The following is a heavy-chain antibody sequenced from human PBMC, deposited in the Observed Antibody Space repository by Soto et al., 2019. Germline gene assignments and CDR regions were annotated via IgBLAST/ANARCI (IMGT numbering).Heavy chain of an antibody. D-gene: IGHD3-3*01. J-gene: IGHJ5*02. Sequence: SETLSLTCTVSGVSITSGDYYWNWIRQPPGKGLEWIGNIDYSGNTYYNPSLKSRLTISLDTSKNQFSLKLSSVTAADTAVYYCASFGVASMNWFDPWGQGTLVTVSS. CDR2: IDYSGNT. CDR1: GVSITSGDYY. V-gene: IGHV4-30-4*01. CDR3: ASFGVASMNWFDP.